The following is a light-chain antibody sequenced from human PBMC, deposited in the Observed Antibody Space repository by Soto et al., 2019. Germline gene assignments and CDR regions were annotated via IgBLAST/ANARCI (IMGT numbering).Light chain of an antibody. J-gene: IGKJ5*01. CDR2: GAS. V-gene: IGKV3-20*01. CDR3: QQYGTSPIN. Sequence: ELVLTQAPGTLSLSPGEVATLCCRASQTIRNNFLAWYQQRPGQAPRIVIFGASSRSSGIPNRFSGSGSGTDFTLTVSRLEPEDVAVYYCQQYGTSPINLGQGTRLEIK. CDR1: QTIRNNF.